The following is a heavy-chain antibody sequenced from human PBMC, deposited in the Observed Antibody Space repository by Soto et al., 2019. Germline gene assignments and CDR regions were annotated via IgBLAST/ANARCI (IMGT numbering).Heavy chain of an antibody. V-gene: IGHV1-69*10. Sequence: SLKVSCKASGGTYNTFAISWVRQAPGQGLEWMGGIIPVLGPAFYAQKFQGRVTITADKSTTTAYLELTSLRSEDTAVYYCVRAAKRYFDYWGQGNLVNGSA. CDR2: IIPVLGPA. J-gene: IGHJ4*02. CDR3: VRAAKRYFDY. CDR1: GGTYNTFA.